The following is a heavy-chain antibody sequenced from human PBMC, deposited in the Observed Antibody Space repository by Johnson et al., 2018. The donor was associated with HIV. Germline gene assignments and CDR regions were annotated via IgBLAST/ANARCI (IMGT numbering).Heavy chain of an antibody. V-gene: IGHV3-13*01. CDR2: IATTGDT. D-gene: IGHD1-26*01. J-gene: IGHJ3*02. CDR1: GFTFSNYD. Sequence: VQLVESGGGLVKPGGSLRLSCAASGFTFSNYDMHWVRQPTGKRLEWVSGIATTGDTYYAGSVKGRFTISRENAKNSLYLQLNSLRAGDTALYYCARGSYYGDAFDIWGQGTMVTVSS. CDR3: ARGSYYGDAFDI.